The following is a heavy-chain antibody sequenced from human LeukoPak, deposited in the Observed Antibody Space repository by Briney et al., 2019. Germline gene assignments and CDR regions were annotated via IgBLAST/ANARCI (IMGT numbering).Heavy chain of an antibody. CDR2: IYYSGST. V-gene: IGHV4-39*01. J-gene: IGHJ4*02. D-gene: IGHD1-20*01. CDR3: ASAEGITGTGSYYFDY. CDR1: GGSFSNSNYY. Sequence: SETLSLTCTVSGGSFSNSNYYWGWTRQPPGKGLEWIGSIYYSGSTYYNPSLKSRVTISADTSKNQFSLKLSSVTAADTAVYYCASAEGITGTGSYYFDYWGQGTLVTVSS.